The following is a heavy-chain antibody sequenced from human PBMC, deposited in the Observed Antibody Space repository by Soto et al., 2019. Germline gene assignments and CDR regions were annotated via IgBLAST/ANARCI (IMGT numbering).Heavy chain of an antibody. J-gene: IGHJ4*02. CDR2: IKQDGSEK. D-gene: IGHD3-16*01. CDR1: GFRFRDYW. Sequence: ESGGGLVQPGGSLRLSCAASGFRFRDYWMYWVRQPPGKGLEWVANIKQDGSEKYYVDSVKGRFTISRDNARNSLFLQMDSLRAEDTAVYFCARVTTMGGYWGQGTRVNVSS. CDR3: ARVTTMGGY. V-gene: IGHV3-7*01.